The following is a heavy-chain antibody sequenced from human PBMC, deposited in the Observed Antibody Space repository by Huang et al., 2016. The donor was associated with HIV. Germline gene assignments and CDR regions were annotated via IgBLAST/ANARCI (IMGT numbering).Heavy chain of an antibody. CDR2: IYYSGSP. Sequence: QLQLQGSGPGLVKPSETLSLTCTVSGGSITSSSYFWGWIRQPPGKGLEWVGSIYYSGSPAYNPSLKRRVTVSVDTSKNQFSLKLSSVTAADTAVYYCARHFSYYDSSGYTPWDAFDIWGQGTMVTVSS. CDR1: GGSITSSSYF. V-gene: IGHV4-39*01. CDR3: ARHFSYYDSSGYTPWDAFDI. J-gene: IGHJ3*02. D-gene: IGHD3-22*01.